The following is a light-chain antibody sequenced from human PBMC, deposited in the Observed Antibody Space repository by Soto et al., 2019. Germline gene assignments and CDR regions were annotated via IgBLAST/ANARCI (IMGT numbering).Light chain of an antibody. J-gene: IGLJ1*01. CDR2: EVS. CDR3: TSYTSRNTLV. Sequence: QSALTQPASVSGSPGQSITISCTGTSSDVGAYKYVSWYQHHPGKAPTLMIYEVSNRPSGVSNRFAGSKFGNTASLTISGLQSEDEAEYYCTSYTSRNTLVFGTGTKLTVL. V-gene: IGLV2-14*01. CDR1: SSDVGAYKY.